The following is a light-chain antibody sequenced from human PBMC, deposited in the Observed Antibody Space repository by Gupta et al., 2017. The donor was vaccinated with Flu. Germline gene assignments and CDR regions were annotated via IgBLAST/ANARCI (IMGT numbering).Light chain of an antibody. CDR2: CAS. V-gene: IGKV3-20*01. CDR1: QSISSSY. CDR3: QHYGGSPSFT. Sequence: TLSLSPGEGATLSCRASQSISSSYLSWYQQQPGQAPRLLIYCASNRATGIPDRFSGSGAGTDVTLTISRRKPEDFAVYYCQHYGGSPSFTFGHGTKVDIK. J-gene: IGKJ3*01.